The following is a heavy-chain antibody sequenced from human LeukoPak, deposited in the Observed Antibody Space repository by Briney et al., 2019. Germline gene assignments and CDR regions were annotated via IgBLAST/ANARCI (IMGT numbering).Heavy chain of an antibody. CDR3: ARQFCGRTSCYVFRPRGIDY. V-gene: IGHV5-51*01. Sequence: GESLKISCKGSGYSFTSYWIGWVRQMPGKGLEWMGIIYPGDSDTRYSPSFQGQVTISADKSISTAYLQWSSLKASDTAMYYCARQFCGRTSCYVFRPRGIDYWGQGTLLTVSS. J-gene: IGHJ4*02. CDR2: IYPGDSDT. CDR1: GYSFTSYW. D-gene: IGHD2-2*01.